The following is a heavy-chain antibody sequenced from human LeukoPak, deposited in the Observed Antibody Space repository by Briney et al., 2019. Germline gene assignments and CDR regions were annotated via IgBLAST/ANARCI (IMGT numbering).Heavy chain of an antibody. J-gene: IGHJ3*02. CDR1: GGSISSYY. CDR2: IYTSGST. Sequence: TPSETLSLTCTVSGGSISSYYWSWIRQPAGKGLEWIGRIYTSGSTNYNPSLKSRVTMSVDTSKNQFSLKLSSVTAADTAVYYCARWSVRTSYFWSGTEPGDAFDIWGQGTMVTVSS. CDR3: ARWSVRTSYFWSGTEPGDAFDI. V-gene: IGHV4-4*07. D-gene: IGHD3-3*01.